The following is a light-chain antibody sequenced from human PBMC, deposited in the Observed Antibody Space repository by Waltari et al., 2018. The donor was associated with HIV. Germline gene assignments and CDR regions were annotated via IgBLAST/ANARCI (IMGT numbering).Light chain of an antibody. V-gene: IGLV6-57*01. CDR3: HSFESHSGV. CDR1: SGNIASHY. Sequence: NFMLTQPHSVSESPGKTVTISCTRSSGNIASHYVQWYQQRPGSSPTTVIYEDNQRPSGDPDRFSGSIDSSSNSASLTISGLRTEDEADYYCHSFESHSGVCGGGTKLTVL. CDR2: EDN. J-gene: IGLJ3*02.